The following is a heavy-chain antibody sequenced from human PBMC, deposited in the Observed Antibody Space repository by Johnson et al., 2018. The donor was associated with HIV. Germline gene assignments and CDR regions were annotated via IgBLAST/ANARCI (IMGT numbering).Heavy chain of an antibody. Sequence: VQLVESGGGLIQPGGSLRLSCAASGFTVSSNYMSWVRQAPGKGLEWVSVIYSGGSTYYADSVKGRFTISRDNSKNTLYLQMNSLRAEDTAVYYCTTDRVVVTWLGSAAFDIWGQGTMVTVSS. CDR3: TTDRVVVTWLGSAAFDI. V-gene: IGHV3-53*01. CDR2: IYSGGST. CDR1: GFTVSSNY. D-gene: IGHD2-21*02. J-gene: IGHJ3*02.